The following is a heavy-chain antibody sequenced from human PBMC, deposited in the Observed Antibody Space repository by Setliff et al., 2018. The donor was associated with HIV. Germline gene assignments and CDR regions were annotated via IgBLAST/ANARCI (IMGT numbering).Heavy chain of an antibody. Sequence: SETLSLTRAVSGGSISSSNWWSWVRQPPGKGLEWIGEIYHTGSTNYNPSLKSRVTMSVDTSKNHFSLKLSSVTAADTAMYFCARQPPLSVLQVWFDDYWGQGTLVTVSS. D-gene: IGHD3-10*01. CDR3: ARQPPLSVLQVWFDDY. CDR2: IYHTGST. V-gene: IGHV4-4*02. J-gene: IGHJ4*02. CDR1: GGSISSSNW.